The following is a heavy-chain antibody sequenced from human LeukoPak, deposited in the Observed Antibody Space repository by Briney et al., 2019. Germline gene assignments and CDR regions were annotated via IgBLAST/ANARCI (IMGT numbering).Heavy chain of an antibody. CDR1: GGSFSGYH. J-gene: IGHJ4*02. V-gene: IGHV4-34*01. D-gene: IGHD2-2*01. CDR3: ARGPCSSTSCYCDY. CDR2: INHRGST. Sequence: SETLSLTCAVYGGSFSGYHWSWIRQPPGKGLDWIGEINHRGSTNYNPSLNSRVTISLDTTKNQFSLKLRSVTSAGTAVYYCARGPCSSTSCYCDYWGQGTLVTVSS.